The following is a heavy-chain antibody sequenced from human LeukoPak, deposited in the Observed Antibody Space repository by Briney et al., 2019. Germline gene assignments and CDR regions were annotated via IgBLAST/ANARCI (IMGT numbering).Heavy chain of an antibody. Sequence: GASVKVSCKASGYTFTGYYMHWVRQAPGQGLEWMGWINPNSGGTNYAQKFQGRVTMTRDTSISTAYMELSRLRSDDTAVYYCARDLETVTTEPGYYYYMDVWGKGTTVTVSS. D-gene: IGHD4-11*01. J-gene: IGHJ6*03. CDR3: ARDLETVTTEPGYYYYMDV. V-gene: IGHV1-2*02. CDR1: GYTFTGYY. CDR2: INPNSGGT.